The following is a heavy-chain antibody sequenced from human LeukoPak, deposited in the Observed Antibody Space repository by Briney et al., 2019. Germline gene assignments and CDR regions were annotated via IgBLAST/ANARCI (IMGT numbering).Heavy chain of an antibody. CDR2: ITSPVGHI. V-gene: IGHV3-21*01. J-gene: IGHJ4*02. D-gene: IGHD6-19*01. Sequence: TGGSLRLSCAASGXTFSTYSMNWVRQAPGKGLEWVASITSPVGHIYYADSLKGRITISRDNAKSSLYLQMNSLRAEDTAVYYCATDGQSSGWYGFDYWGQGTLVTVSS. CDR3: ATDGQSSGWYGFDY. CDR1: GXTFSTYS.